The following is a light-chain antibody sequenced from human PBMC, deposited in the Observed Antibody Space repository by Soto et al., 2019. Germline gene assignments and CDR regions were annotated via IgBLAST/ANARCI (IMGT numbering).Light chain of an antibody. J-gene: IGKJ1*01. CDR1: QSISTS. CDR2: DAS. Sequence: DIQMTQSPSSLSASVGDTVTITCRASQSISTSLVWYQQKPNEAPKLLIYDASSLESGVPSRFSGSGSGTEFTLTISSLQPDDFATYYCQQYYTYSWTFGQGTKVDIK. CDR3: QQYYTYSWT. V-gene: IGKV1-5*01.